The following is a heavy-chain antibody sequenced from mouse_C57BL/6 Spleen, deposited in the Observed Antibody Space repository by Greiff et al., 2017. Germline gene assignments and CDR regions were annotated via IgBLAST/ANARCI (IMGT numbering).Heavy chain of an antibody. Sequence: EVQLVESGGGLVQPGGSLSLSCAASGFTFTDYYMSWVRQPPGKALEWLGFIRNKANGYTTEYSASVKGRFTISRDNSQSILYLQMNALRAEYSATCYCARYEYDDGYAMDDWGQGASVTVAS. D-gene: IGHD2-14*01. J-gene: IGHJ4*01. V-gene: IGHV7-3*01. CDR3: ARYEYDDGYAMDD. CDR2: IRNKANGYTT. CDR1: GFTFTDYY.